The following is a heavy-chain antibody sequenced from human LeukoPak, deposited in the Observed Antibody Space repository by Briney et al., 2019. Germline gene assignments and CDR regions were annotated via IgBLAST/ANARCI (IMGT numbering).Heavy chain of an antibody. V-gene: IGHV4-34*01. CDR1: GGSFSGYY. D-gene: IGHD6-13*01. CDR3: ARVYIADYYFDY. Sequence: PSETLSLTCAVYGGSFSGYYWSWIRQPPGKGLEWIGEINHSGSTNYNPSLKSRVTISVDTSKNQFSLKLSSVTAADTAVYYCARVYIADYYFDYWGQGTLVTVSS. CDR2: INHSGST. J-gene: IGHJ4*02.